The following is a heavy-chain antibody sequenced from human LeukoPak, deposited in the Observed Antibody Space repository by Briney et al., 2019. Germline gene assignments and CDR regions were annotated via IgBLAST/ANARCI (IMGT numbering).Heavy chain of an antibody. Sequence: SETLSLTCAVSGYSISGGYYWGWIRQPPGKGLEWIGSIYHSGSTYYNPSLKSRVTISVDTSKNQFSLKLSSVTAADTAVYYCARHSWPGYSSGWIHPYYFDYWGQGTLVTVSS. CDR2: IYHSGST. J-gene: IGHJ4*02. CDR3: ARHSWPGYSSGWIHPYYFDY. CDR1: GYSISGGYY. V-gene: IGHV4-38-2*01. D-gene: IGHD6-19*01.